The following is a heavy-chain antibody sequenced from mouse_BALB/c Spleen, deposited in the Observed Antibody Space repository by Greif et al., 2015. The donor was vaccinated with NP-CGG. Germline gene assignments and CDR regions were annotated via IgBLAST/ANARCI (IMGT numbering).Heavy chain of an antibody. CDR1: GYAFSSYW. V-gene: IGHV1-80*01. Sequence: QVQLQQPGAELVRPGSSVKISCKASGYAFSSYWMNWVKQRPGQGLEWIGQIYPGDGDTNYNGKFKGKATLTADKSSSTAYMQLSSLTSEDSAVYFCARPGGGDYYAMDYWGQGTSVTVSS. J-gene: IGHJ4*01. D-gene: IGHD1-1*02. CDR3: ARPGGGDYYAMDY. CDR2: IYPGDGDT.